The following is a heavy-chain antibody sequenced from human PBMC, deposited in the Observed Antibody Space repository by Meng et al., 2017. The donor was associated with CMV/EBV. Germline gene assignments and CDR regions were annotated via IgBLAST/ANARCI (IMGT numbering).Heavy chain of an antibody. CDR1: GFPFSDYY. CDR3: VRSSGWSLFDY. V-gene: IGHV1-2*02. CDR2: VNSNNDAT. D-gene: IGHD6-19*01. Sequence: LAQPGAGMKNPGAPVKVSGTPSGFPFSDYYIHWVRQAPGQGLEWMGWVNSNNDATNYARKFQGRVSMTRDTSISTAHMELSRLMSDDTAVYYCVRSSGWSLFDYWGQGTLVTVSS. J-gene: IGHJ4*02.